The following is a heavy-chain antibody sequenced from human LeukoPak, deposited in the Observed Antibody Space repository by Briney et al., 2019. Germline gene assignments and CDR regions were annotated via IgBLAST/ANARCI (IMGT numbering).Heavy chain of an antibody. D-gene: IGHD3-22*01. CDR2: IIPIFGTA. CDR1: GGTFSSYA. J-gene: IGHJ4*02. V-gene: IGHV1-69*13. CDR3: AREDWDYYDSSGYSDY. Sequence: GASVKVSCKPSGGTFSSYAISWVRQAPGQGLEWMGGIIPIFGTANYAQKFQGRVTITADESTSTAYMELSSLRSEDTAVYYCAREDWDYYDSSGYSDYWGQGTLVTVSS.